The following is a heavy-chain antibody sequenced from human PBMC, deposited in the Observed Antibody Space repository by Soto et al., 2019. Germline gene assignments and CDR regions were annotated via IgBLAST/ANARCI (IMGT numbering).Heavy chain of an antibody. CDR1: GGSFNSYP. Sequence: QVRLVQSGAEVKKPGSSVKVSCTASGGSFNSYPLTWVRQAPGQGLEWMGGIIAIFGTPKYAPKFQGRVTITADESTKTAYMQLTTLRSEYTAIYYCAAVSGEGYYPYLNHWGQATLVTVSS. CDR3: AAVSGEGYYPYLNH. D-gene: IGHD1-26*01. V-gene: IGHV1-69*12. CDR2: IIAIFGTP. J-gene: IGHJ4*02.